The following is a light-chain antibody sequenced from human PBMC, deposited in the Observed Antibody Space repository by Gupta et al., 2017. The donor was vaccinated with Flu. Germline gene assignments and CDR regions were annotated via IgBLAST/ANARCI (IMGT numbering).Light chain of an antibody. CDR1: QGIRND. J-gene: IGKJ1*01. V-gene: IGKV1-17*01. Sequence: DIQMTQSPSSLSASVGDRVTITCRASQGIRNDLGWYQQKPSSISGSGSGTEFTLTISSLQPEDFATYYCRQHNSYPWTFGQGTKVEIK. CDR3: RQHNSYPWT.